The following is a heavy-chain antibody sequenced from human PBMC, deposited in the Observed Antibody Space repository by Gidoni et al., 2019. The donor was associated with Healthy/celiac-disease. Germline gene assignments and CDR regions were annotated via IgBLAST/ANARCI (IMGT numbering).Heavy chain of an antibody. Sequence: QVQLVQSGAEVKKPGASVKVSCKASGYTFTSYYMHWVRQAPGQGLEWMGIINPSGGSTSYAQKFQGRVTMTRDTSTSTVYMELSSLRSEDTAVYYCARVGPGYQLLRSVYYYMDVWGKGTTVTVSS. V-gene: IGHV1-46*01. D-gene: IGHD2-2*01. CDR3: ARVGPGYQLLRSVYYYMDV. J-gene: IGHJ6*03. CDR2: INPSGGST. CDR1: GYTFTSYY.